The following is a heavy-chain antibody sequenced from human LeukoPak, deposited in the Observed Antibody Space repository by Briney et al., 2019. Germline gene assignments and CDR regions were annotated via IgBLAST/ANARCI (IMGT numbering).Heavy chain of an antibody. V-gene: IGHV3-30*03. J-gene: IGHJ6*04. CDR3: ASEISPGSGDY. CDR2: ISYDGSRK. Sequence: GGSLRLSCRASRFSFSDYDMHWVRQAPGKGLEWVAMISYDGSRKHYGDSVKGRFTISRDNAKNSLYLQMNSLRAEDTAVYYCASEISPGSGDYWGKGTTVTVSS. D-gene: IGHD3-10*01. CDR1: RFSFSDYD.